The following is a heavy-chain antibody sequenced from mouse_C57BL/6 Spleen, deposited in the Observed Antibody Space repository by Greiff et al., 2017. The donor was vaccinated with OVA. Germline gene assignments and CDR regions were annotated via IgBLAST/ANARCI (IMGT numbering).Heavy chain of an antibody. V-gene: IGHV1-55*01. CDR1: GYTFTSYW. D-gene: IGHD1-1*01. Sequence: QVQLQQSGAELVKPGASVKMSCKASGYTFTSYWITWVKQRPGQGLEWIGDIYPGSGSTNYNEKFKSKATLTVDTSSSTAYMQLSSLTSEDSAVYYCARITTVVGGAMDYWGQGTSVTVSS. CDR3: ARITTVVGGAMDY. CDR2: IYPGSGST. J-gene: IGHJ4*01.